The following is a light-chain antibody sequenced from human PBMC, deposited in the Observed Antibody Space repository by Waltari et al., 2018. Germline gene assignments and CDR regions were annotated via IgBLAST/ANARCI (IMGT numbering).Light chain of an antibody. V-gene: IGKV3-15*01. Sequence: DIGMTQSPCTLSASPGDSATLSCRVSQTVSTNLAWYQQKPGQAPRLLIYDASTRVTGVPARFSGSGSGTDFTLTIASLQSEDFGVYYCQQYADLPPYNFGQGTKLEI. CDR1: QTVSTN. CDR2: DAS. J-gene: IGKJ2*01. CDR3: QQYADLPPYN.